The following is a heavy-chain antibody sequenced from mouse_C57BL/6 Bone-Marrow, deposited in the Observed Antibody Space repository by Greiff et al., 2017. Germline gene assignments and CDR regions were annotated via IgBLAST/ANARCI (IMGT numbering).Heavy chain of an antibody. J-gene: IGHJ2*01. CDR2: INPGSGGT. V-gene: IGHV1-54*01. Sequence: VQLQQSGAELVRPGTSVKVSCKASGYAFTNYLIEWVKQRPGQGLEWIGVINPGSGGTNYNEKFKGKAKLTADKSSSTAYMQLSSLTSEDSAVYFCARRGYYGYFDYGGQGTTLTVSS. CDR1: GYAFTNYL. CDR3: ARRGYYGYFDY. D-gene: IGHD1-1*01.